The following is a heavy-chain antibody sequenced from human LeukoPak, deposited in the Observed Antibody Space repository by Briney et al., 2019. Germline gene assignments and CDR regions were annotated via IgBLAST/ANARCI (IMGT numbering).Heavy chain of an antibody. D-gene: IGHD3-16*01. Sequence: SVKVSCKASGGTFSSYAISWMRQPPGQGLEWMGGIIPIFGTANYAQKFQGRVTITTDESTSTAYMELRSLRSEDTAVYYCERGRSGFGWSQRTGTIFDYWGQGTLVTVSS. J-gene: IGHJ4*02. CDR2: IIPIFGTA. CDR3: ERGRSGFGWSQRTGTIFDY. CDR1: GGTFSSYA. V-gene: IGHV1-69*05.